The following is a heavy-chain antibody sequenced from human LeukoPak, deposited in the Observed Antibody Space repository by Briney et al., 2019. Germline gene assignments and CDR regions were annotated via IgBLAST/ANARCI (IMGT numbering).Heavy chain of an antibody. Sequence: GGSLRLSCAASGFTFSSHSMNWVRQAPGKGLEWVSYISSSGSTIYYADSVKGRFTISRDSGRNSLYLQMNSLRDEDTAVYYCARIEGILTGYPPHYHYGMDVWGQGTTVTVSS. D-gene: IGHD3-9*01. V-gene: IGHV3-48*02. CDR3: ARIEGILTGYPPHYHYGMDV. CDR2: ISSSGSTI. CDR1: GFTFSSHS. J-gene: IGHJ6*01.